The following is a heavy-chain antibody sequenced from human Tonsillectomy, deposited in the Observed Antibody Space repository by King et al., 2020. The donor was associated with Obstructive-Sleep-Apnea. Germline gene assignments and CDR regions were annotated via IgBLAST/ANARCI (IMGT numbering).Heavy chain of an antibody. CDR2: INHSGST. Sequence: VQLQQWGAGLLKPSETLSLTCAVYGGSFSGYYWSWIRQPPGKGLEWIGEINHSGSTNYNPSLKSRVTISVDTSKNQSSLKLSSVTAADTAVYYCARAPITMIVVRGAFDIWGQGTMVTVSS. CDR1: GGSFSGYY. V-gene: IGHV4-34*01. D-gene: IGHD3-22*01. J-gene: IGHJ3*02. CDR3: ARAPITMIVVRGAFDI.